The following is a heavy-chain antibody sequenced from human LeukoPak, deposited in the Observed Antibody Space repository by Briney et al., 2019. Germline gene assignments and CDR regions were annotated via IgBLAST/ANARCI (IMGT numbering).Heavy chain of an antibody. CDR2: IFSSGTS. J-gene: IGHJ6*03. Sequence: SETLSLTCTVSGDSISRGSYYWSWIRQPAGKGLEWIGRIFSSGTSNYNPSLQSRVALSVDTSKNQFSLNLSSVTAADTAVYYCAREGGRRGYYFMDVWGKGTTVTISS. V-gene: IGHV4-61*02. CDR1: GDSISRGSYY. D-gene: IGHD3-10*01. CDR3: AREGGRRGYYFMDV.